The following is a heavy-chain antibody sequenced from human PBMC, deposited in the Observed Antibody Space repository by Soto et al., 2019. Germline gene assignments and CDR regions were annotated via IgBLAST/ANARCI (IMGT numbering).Heavy chain of an antibody. CDR2: IIPIFPTP. Sequence: QVQLVQSGAEVKKPGSSVTVSCKASGGTFGNSAISWVRQAPGQGLEWMGGIIPIFPTPDYAQKFQGRVTITADESTSIAYSELTSPSSEVTGVYYCARVNDRQHSVGNYYYGIDVWGQGTTVTVSS. V-gene: IGHV1-69*12. D-gene: IGHD2-8*01. J-gene: IGHJ6*02. CDR3: ARVNDRQHSVGNYYYGIDV. CDR1: GGTFGNSA.